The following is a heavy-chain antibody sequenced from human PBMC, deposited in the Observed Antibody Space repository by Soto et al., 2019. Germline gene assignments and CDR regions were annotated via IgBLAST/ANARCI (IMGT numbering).Heavy chain of an antibody. CDR2: FDPEDGET. D-gene: IGHD7-27*01. CDR1: GYTRTELS. J-gene: IGHJ4*02. Sequence: ASVKVSCKVSGYTRTELSMHWVRQAPGKGLEWMGGFDPEDGETIYAQKFQGRVTMTEDTSTDTAYMKLSSLRSEDTAVYYCATDFPGAGDLDYWGQGTLVTVSS. V-gene: IGHV1-24*01. CDR3: ATDFPGAGDLDY.